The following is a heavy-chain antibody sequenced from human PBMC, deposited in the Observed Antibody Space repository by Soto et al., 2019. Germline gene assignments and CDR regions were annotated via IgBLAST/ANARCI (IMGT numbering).Heavy chain of an antibody. V-gene: IGHV3-30*18. CDR1: GLTFSSYG. Sequence: GGSLRLSCAASGLTFSSYGMHWVRQAPGKGLEWVAVISYDGSNKYYADSVKGRFTISRDNSKNTLYLQMNSLRAEDTAVYYCANDIPPIAHYYYYGMDVWGQGITVTVSS. CDR3: ANDIPPIAHYYYYGMDV. CDR2: ISYDGSNK. D-gene: IGHD6-13*01. J-gene: IGHJ6*02.